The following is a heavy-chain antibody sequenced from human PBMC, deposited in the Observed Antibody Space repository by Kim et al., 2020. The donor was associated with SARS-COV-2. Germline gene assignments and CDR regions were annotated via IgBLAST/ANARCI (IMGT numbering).Heavy chain of an antibody. V-gene: IGHV3-23*01. CDR2: ISGSGGST. CDR1: GFTFSSYA. CDR3: AKRDIVVVPAAILDDY. J-gene: IGHJ4*02. Sequence: GGSLRLSCAASGFTFSSYAMSWVRQAPGKGLEWVSAISGSGGSTYYADSVKGRFTISRDNSKNTLYLQMNSLRAEDTAVYYCAKRDIVVVPAAILDDYWGQGTLVTVSS. D-gene: IGHD2-2*02.